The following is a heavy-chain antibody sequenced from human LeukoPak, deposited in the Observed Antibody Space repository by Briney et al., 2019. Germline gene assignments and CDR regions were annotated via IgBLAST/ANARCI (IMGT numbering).Heavy chain of an antibody. CDR2: IKPDGSEK. Sequence: GGSLRLSCAVSGFTFSNYWTTWVRQAPGKGLKWVANIKPDGSEKYYVDSVKGRFTISRDNAKNSLYLQMNTLRAEDTAVYYCARAQYYDFWSGSQGYSFDYWGQGTLVTVSS. CDR3: ARAQYYDFWSGSQGYSFDY. V-gene: IGHV3-7*04. CDR1: GFTFSNYW. D-gene: IGHD3-3*01. J-gene: IGHJ4*02.